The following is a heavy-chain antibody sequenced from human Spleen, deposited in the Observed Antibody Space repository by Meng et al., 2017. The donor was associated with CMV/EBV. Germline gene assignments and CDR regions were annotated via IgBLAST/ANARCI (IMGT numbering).Heavy chain of an antibody. CDR1: GHTYGDYY. D-gene: IGHD3-3*01. Sequence: ATVKISCKLSGHTYGDYYMHWVRQAPGKGLEWMGLVDPEEGATIYAEKFRGRVTMTADTSSIASMQLTNLRSDDTAVYYCATRFLEFWGQGTLVTVSS. V-gene: IGHV1-69-2*01. J-gene: IGHJ4*02. CDR3: ATRFLEF. CDR2: VDPEEGAT.